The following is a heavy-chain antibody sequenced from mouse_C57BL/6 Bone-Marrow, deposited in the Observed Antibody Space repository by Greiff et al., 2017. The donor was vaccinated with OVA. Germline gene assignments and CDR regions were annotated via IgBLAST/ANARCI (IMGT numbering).Heavy chain of an antibody. CDR1: GYTFTSYW. CDR2: IDPSDSYT. CDR3: AGGIPLAY. J-gene: IGHJ3*01. V-gene: IGHV1-69*01. Sequence: QVQLQPPGAELVMPGASVKLSCKASGYTFTSYWMHWVKQRPGQGLEWIGEIDPSDSYTNYNQKFKGKSTLTVDKSSSTAYMQLSSLTSEDSAVYYCAGGIPLAYWGQGTLVTVSA.